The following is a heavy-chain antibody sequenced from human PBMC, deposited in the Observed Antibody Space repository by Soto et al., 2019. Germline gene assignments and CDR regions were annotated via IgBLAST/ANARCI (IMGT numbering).Heavy chain of an antibody. J-gene: IGHJ4*02. CDR3: ARDHFSDIAVAGGVYFDY. D-gene: IGHD6-19*01. V-gene: IGHV1-69*13. CDR2: IIPIFGTA. Sequence: SVKVSCKASGGTFSSYAISWVRQAPGQGLEWMGGIIPIFGTANYAQKFQGRVTITADESTSTAYMELSSLRSEDTAVYYCARDHFSDIAVAGGVYFDYWRQGTLVTVSS. CDR1: GGTFSSYA.